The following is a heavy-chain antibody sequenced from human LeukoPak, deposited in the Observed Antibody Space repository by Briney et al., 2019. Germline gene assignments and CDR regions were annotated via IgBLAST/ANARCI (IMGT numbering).Heavy chain of an antibody. Sequence: QPGGSLRLSCAASGFTFSSYEMNWVRQAPGKGLEWVSYISSSGSTIYYADSVKGRFTISRDNAKNSLYLQMNSLRAEDTAVYYCARDGVRYDFWSGSVDYWGRGTRVTVSS. V-gene: IGHV3-48*03. CDR3: ARDGVRYDFWSGSVDY. D-gene: IGHD3-3*01. CDR1: GFTFSSYE. CDR2: ISSSGSTI. J-gene: IGHJ4*02.